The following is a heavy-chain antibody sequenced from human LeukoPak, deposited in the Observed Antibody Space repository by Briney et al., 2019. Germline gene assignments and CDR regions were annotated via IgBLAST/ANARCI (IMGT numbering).Heavy chain of an antibody. CDR2: IYCSGST. Sequence: SETLSLTCTVSGGSISSYYWSWIRQPPGKGLEWIGYIYCSGSTNYNPSLKSRVTISVDTSKNQFSLKLSSVTAADTAVYYCARGRYYYYYYMDVWGKGTTVTVSS. CDR3: ARGRYYYYYYMDV. J-gene: IGHJ6*03. CDR1: GGSISSYY. V-gene: IGHV4-59*01.